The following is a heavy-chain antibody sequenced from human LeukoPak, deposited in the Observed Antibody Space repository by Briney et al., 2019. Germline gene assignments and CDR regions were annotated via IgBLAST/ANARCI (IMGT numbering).Heavy chain of an antibody. J-gene: IGHJ6*02. Sequence: ASVKVSCKASGYTFTGYYMHWVRQAPGQGLEWMGIITPSDGATTYAQRFQGRVTMTRDTSTSTVYLDLRGLRSEDTAVYYCARETATTADGLDVWGQGTTVTVSS. CDR3: ARETATTADGLDV. CDR2: ITPSDGAT. CDR1: GYTFTGYY. V-gene: IGHV1-46*01. D-gene: IGHD1-1*01.